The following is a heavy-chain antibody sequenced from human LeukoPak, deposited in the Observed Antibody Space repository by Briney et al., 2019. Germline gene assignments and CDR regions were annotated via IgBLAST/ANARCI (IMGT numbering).Heavy chain of an antibody. CDR3: AYGSGNVGFY. CDR2: IYYSGST. J-gene: IGHJ4*02. D-gene: IGHD3-10*01. V-gene: IGHV4-39*01. CDR1: GGSISSNSYY. Sequence: PSETLSLTCTVSGGSISSNSYYWGWIGPPPGKGLEWIGNIYYSGSTYYNPSLKSRVTISVDTSKNQFSLKLISVTDAATAVYYCAYGSGNVGFYWGQGTLVTVSS.